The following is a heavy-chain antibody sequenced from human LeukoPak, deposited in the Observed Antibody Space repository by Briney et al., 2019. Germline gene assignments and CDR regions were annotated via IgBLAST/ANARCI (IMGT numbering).Heavy chain of an antibody. CDR3: ARRYYYGSGSPGLDY. CDR1: GYTFTGYY. J-gene: IGHJ4*02. Sequence: GASVKVSCKASGYTFTGYYMQWVRQAPGQGLEWMGWINPNSGGTNYPQKFQGMVTMTRDTSISTAYMELSRLRSDDTAVYYCARRYYYGSGSPGLDYWGQGTLVTVSS. V-gene: IGHV1-2*02. CDR2: INPNSGGT. D-gene: IGHD3-10*01.